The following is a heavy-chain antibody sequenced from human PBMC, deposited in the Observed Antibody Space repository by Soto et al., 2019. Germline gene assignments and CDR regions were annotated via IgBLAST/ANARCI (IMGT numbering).Heavy chain of an antibody. D-gene: IGHD6-6*01. Sequence: SETLSLTCSVYSGSFSGYYWSWIRQPPGKGLEWIGEISQSGNTNYSPSLKSRVSISIDTSKKQFSLNLASVSAADTAVYYCARAPKVSGSSQTRPDFWGQGTLVTVSS. CDR2: ISQSGNT. J-gene: IGHJ4*02. V-gene: IGHV4-34*01. CDR3: ARAPKVSGSSQTRPDF. CDR1: SGSFSGYY.